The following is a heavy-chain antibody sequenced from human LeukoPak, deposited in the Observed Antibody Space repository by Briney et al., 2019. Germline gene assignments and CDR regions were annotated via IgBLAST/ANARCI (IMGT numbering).Heavy chain of an antibody. CDR1: GFTFSNYW. CDR2: IKQDGSEK. CDR3: VRGRVGNDY. D-gene: IGHD1-26*01. Sequence: PGGSLRLSCEASGFTFSNYWMSWVRQAPGKGLEWVASIKQDGSEKYCVDSVKGRFTISRDNAKNSLYLQMNSLRVEDTAVYYCVRGRVGNDYWGQGTLVTVSS. J-gene: IGHJ4*02. V-gene: IGHV3-7*01.